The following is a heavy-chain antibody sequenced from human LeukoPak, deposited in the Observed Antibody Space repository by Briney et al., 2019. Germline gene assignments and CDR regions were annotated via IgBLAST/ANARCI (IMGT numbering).Heavy chain of an antibody. J-gene: IGHJ4*02. V-gene: IGHV3-48*03. D-gene: IGHD7-27*01. CDR1: GFAVSSYE. Sequence: GGSLRLSCAASGFAVSSYEMYWIRQAPGKGLEWVAYISTSGNVIYYADSVKGRFTISRDNARNSLYLQMNSLRAEDTAIYYCARDAAPGVANPVLLDYWGQGTLVTVSS. CDR2: ISTSGNVI. CDR3: ARDAAPGVANPVLLDY.